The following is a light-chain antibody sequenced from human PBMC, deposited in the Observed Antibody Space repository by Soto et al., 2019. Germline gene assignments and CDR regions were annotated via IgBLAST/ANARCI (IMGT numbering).Light chain of an antibody. V-gene: IGLV2-23*01. CDR3: CLCARSSIVV. J-gene: IGLJ2*01. CDR1: SSDVGSYNL. Sequence: QSVLTQPASVSGSPGQSITISCTGTSSDVGSYNLVSWYQQHPGKAPKLMIYEGSKRPSGVSNRFSGYKSGHTASLTSSGLQSEYESDYYCCLCARSSIVVFGGGTKLTVL. CDR2: EGS.